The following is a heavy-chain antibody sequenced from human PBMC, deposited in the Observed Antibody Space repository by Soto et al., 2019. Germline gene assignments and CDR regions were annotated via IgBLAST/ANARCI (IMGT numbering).Heavy chain of an antibody. V-gene: IGHV3-48*03. CDR2: ISSSGKTI. D-gene: IGHD5-12*01. CDR1: GFTFTNYE. CDR3: ARDPEKYSGSDLGIDY. J-gene: IGHJ4*02. Sequence: LRLSCAASGFTFTNYEMNWVRQAPGKGLEWISYISSSGKTISYADSVKGRFTISRDNAKNSLYLQMNSLGAEDTAVYYCARDPEKYSGSDLGIDYWGQGTLVTVPQ.